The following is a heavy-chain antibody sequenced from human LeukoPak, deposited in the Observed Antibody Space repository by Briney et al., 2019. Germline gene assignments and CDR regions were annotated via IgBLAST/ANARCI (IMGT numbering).Heavy chain of an antibody. CDR2: IIPILGIA. Sequence: SVRVSCKASGGTFSSYTISWVRQAPGQGLEWMGRIIPILGIANYAQKFQGRVTITADKSTSTAYMELSSLRSEDTAVYYCARGRTYSGYDPGNWFDPWGQGTLVTVSS. D-gene: IGHD5-12*01. CDR1: GGTFSSYT. CDR3: ARGRTYSGYDPGNWFDP. J-gene: IGHJ5*02. V-gene: IGHV1-69*02.